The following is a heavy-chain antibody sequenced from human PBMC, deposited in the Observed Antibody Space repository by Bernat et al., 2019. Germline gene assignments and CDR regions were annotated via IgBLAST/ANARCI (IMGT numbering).Heavy chain of an antibody. CDR2: ISSSSSYI. D-gene: IGHD4-17*01. CDR1: GFTFSSNS. J-gene: IGHJ6*03. Sequence: EVQLVESGGGLVKPGGSLRLSCAASGFTFSSNSMNWVRQAPGKGLEWVSYISSSSSYIYYADSVKGRFTISRDNAKNSLYLQMNSLRAEDTAVYYCARVDRNPTVTTGYYYYYMDVWGKGTTVTVSS. V-gene: IGHV3-21*05. CDR3: ARVDRNPTVTTGYYYYYMDV.